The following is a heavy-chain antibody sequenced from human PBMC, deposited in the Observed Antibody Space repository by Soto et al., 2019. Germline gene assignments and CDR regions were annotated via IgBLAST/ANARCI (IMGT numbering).Heavy chain of an antibody. CDR3: TKDTFGAWDS. V-gene: IGHV3-30-3*01. Sequence: PGGSLRLSCAASGFTFSSYAMHWVRQAPGKGLEWVAVISYDGSNKYYADSVKGRFTISRDNSKNTLYLQMNSLRAEDTAIYYCTKDTFGAWDSWGQGTLVTVSS. J-gene: IGHJ4*02. CDR2: ISYDGSNK. D-gene: IGHD3-10*01. CDR1: GFTFSSYA.